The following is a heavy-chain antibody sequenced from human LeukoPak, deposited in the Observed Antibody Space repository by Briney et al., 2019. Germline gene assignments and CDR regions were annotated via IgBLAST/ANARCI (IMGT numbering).Heavy chain of an antibody. CDR2: VSHSGYI. CDR1: GASISSYY. CDR3: ARAGDYVGADAFDV. V-gene: IGHV4-59*01. D-gene: IGHD4-17*01. J-gene: IGHJ3*01. Sequence: MASETLSLTCSVSGASISSYYWTWIRQPPGKGLQFIGYVSHSGYITYNPSLRSRVIISVDSSQNHFSLHLNSVTAADTALYYCARAGDYVGADAFDVWGQGSLVIVSS.